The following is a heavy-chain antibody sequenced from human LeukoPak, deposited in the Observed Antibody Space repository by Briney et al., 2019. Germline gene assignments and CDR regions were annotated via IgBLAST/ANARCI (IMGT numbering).Heavy chain of an antibody. V-gene: IGHV4-30-2*01. CDR2: IYHSGST. D-gene: IGHD5-12*01. Sequence: WVRQAPGKGLEWIGYIYHSGSTYYNPSLKSRVTISVDRSKNQFSLKLSSVTAADTAMYYCARDTVLVATHYMDVWGKGTTVTVSS. CDR3: ARDTVLVATHYMDV. J-gene: IGHJ6*03.